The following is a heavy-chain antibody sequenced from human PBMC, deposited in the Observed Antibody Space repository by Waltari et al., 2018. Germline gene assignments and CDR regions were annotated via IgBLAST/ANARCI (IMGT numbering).Heavy chain of an antibody. D-gene: IGHD3-10*01. J-gene: IGHJ4*02. V-gene: IGHV1-2*02. CDR1: GYTFTANY. CDR3: ARAWFNSGFDY. CDR2: LHPTRGAT. Sequence: VQLVQSGAAVKRPGASVKFSCKASGYTFTANYVHWVRQAPGQGLEWMGWLHPTRGATAYAQQFQGRRTMTLDTSISTLYMELSRLGSDDTAVYYCARAWFNSGFDYWGQVSLVTVSS.